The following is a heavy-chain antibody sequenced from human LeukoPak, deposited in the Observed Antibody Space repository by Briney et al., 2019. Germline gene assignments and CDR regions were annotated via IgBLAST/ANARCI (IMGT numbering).Heavy chain of an antibody. V-gene: IGHV4-34*09. CDR1: GGSFSGYY. D-gene: IGHD3-3*01. J-gene: IGHJ6*02. Sequence: KPSETLSLTCAVYGGSFSGYYWSWIRQPPGKGLEWIGEINHSGSTNYNPSLKSRVTISVDTSKNQFSLKLSSVTAADTAVYYCARGYDFWSGYPAYYYYYGMDVWGQGTTVTVSS. CDR3: ARGYDFWSGYPAYYYYYGMDV. CDR2: INHSGST.